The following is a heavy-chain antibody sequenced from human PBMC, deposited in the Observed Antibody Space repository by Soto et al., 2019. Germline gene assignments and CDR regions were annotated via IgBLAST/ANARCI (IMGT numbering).Heavy chain of an antibody. Sequence: PSETLSLTCTVSGGSISSYYWSWIRQPAGKGLEWIGRIYTSGSTNYNPSLKSRVTMSVDTSKNQFSLKLSSVTAADTAVYYCASFLVGATPANPSYYYYYGMDVWGQGTTVTVSS. CDR1: GGSISSYY. CDR2: IYTSGST. J-gene: IGHJ6*02. V-gene: IGHV4-4*07. D-gene: IGHD1-26*01. CDR3: ASFLVGATPANPSYYYYYGMDV.